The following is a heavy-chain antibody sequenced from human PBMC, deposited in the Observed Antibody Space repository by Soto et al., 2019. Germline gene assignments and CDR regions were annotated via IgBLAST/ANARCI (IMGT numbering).Heavy chain of an antibody. CDR2: ISSSSSYI. CDR1: GFTFSSYS. Sequence: GGSLRLSCAASGFTFSSYSMNWVRQAPGKGLEWVSSISSSSSYIYYADSVKGRFTISRDNAKNSLYLQMNSLRAEDTAVYYCARVTGEYYYYYYGMDVWGQGTTVTVSS. CDR3: ARVTGEYYYYYYGMDV. D-gene: IGHD7-27*01. V-gene: IGHV3-21*01. J-gene: IGHJ6*02.